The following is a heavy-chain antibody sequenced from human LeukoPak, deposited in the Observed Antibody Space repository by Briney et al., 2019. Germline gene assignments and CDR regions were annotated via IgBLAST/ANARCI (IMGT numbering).Heavy chain of an antibody. J-gene: IGHJ1*01. CDR3: ARGLMMAQYFQY. CDR2: IYYSGST. CDR1: GDSISSYY. D-gene: IGHD3-16*01. V-gene: IGHV4-59*01. Sequence: SETLSLTCTVSGDSISSYYWSWIRQPPGKGLEWIGYIYYSGSTNYNPSLKSRVTISVDTSKNQFSLKLSSVTTADTAVYYCARGLMMAQYFQYWGQGTLVIVSS.